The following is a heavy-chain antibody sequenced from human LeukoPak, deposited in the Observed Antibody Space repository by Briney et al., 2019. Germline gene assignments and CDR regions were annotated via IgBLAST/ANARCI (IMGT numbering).Heavy chain of an antibody. V-gene: IGHV4-34*01. Sequence: SETLSLTRAVYGGSFSGYYWSWIRQPPGKGLEWIGEINHSGSTNYNPSLKSRVTVSVDTSKNQFSLKLSSVTAADTAVYYCARDGDYYDSSGYSWFDPWGQGTLVTVSS. CDR1: GGSFSGYY. CDR2: INHSGST. J-gene: IGHJ5*02. D-gene: IGHD3-22*01. CDR3: ARDGDYYDSSGYSWFDP.